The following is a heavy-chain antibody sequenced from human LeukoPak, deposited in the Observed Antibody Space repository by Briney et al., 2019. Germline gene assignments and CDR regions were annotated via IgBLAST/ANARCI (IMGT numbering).Heavy chain of an antibody. CDR2: ISSSGSTI. D-gene: IGHD3-3*01. V-gene: IGHV3-11*01. Sequence: GGSLRLSCAASGFTFSDYYMSWIRQAPGKGLEWVSYISSSGSTIYYADSAKGRFTISRDNAKNSLYLQMNSLRAEDTAVYYCARLPARSGYYTDYWGQGTLVTVSS. CDR3: ARLPARSGYYTDY. CDR1: GFTFSDYY. J-gene: IGHJ4*02.